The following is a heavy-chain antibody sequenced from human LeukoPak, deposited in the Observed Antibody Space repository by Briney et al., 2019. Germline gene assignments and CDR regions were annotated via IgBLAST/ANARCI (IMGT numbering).Heavy chain of an antibody. CDR2: IDGDGSST. CDR1: GLTFSIYW. CDR3: ARDRSYGMDV. J-gene: IGHJ6*02. Sequence: GGSLRLSCAASGLTFSIYWMHWVRQAPGKGLVWVSRIDGDGSSTSYAGSVKGRFTISRDNAKNTLYLQMNSLRAEDTAVYYCARDRSYGMDVWGQGTTVTVSS. V-gene: IGHV3-74*01.